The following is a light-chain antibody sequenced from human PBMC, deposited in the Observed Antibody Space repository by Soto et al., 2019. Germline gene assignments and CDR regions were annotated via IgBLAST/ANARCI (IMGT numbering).Light chain of an antibody. Sequence: DIQMTQSPSTLSASVGDRVTITCRASQTILSWLAWYQQKPGKAPKLLIYKTSTLESGVPSRFSGSGSGTEFTLTISSLQPDDSATYYCQQYHSYSTFGQGTQVEIK. CDR3: QQYHSYST. CDR1: QTILSW. V-gene: IGKV1-5*03. CDR2: KTS. J-gene: IGKJ1*01.